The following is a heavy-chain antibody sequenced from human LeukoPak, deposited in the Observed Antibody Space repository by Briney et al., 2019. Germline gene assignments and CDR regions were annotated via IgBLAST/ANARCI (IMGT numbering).Heavy chain of an antibody. D-gene: IGHD2-8*01. CDR3: ARVAADCTNGVCSQRLDY. CDR1: GYTFTSYY. CDR2: INPSGGNT. Sequence: AASVKVSCKASGYTFTSYYIHWVRQAPGQGLEWMGIINPSGGNTNYAQKFQGRVTMTRDTSTSTVHMELSSLRFDDTAVYYCARVAADCTNGVCSQRLDYWGQGTLVTVSS. V-gene: IGHV1-46*01. J-gene: IGHJ4*02.